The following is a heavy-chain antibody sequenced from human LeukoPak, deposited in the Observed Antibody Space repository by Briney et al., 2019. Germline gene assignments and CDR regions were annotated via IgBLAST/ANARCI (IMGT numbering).Heavy chain of an antibody. CDR2: ISSDGSNT. CDR3: ANEATYFKKAFDI. CDR1: GGSFSGSY. V-gene: IGHV3-30*18. D-gene: IGHD3-10*01. J-gene: IGHJ3*02. Sequence: LSLTCAVYGGSFSGSYWSWIRQAPGKGLEWVALISSDGSNTYYADSVKGRFTISRDNSKDRLHLQMTSLRAEDTAVYYCANEATYFKKAFDIWGQGTMVTVSS.